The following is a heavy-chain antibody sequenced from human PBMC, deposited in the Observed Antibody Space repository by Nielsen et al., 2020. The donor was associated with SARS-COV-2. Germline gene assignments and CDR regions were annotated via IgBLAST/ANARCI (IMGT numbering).Heavy chain of an antibody. D-gene: IGHD3-10*01. CDR1: GFTFSSYG. CDR2: IWYDGSNK. CDR3: AREQLFHLDY. Sequence: GESLKISCAASGFTFSSYGMHWVRQAPGKGLEWVAVIWYDGSNKYYADSVKGRFTISRDNSKNTLYLQLNSLRAEDTAVYYCAREQLFHLDYWGQGTLVTVSS. V-gene: IGHV3-33*08. J-gene: IGHJ4*02.